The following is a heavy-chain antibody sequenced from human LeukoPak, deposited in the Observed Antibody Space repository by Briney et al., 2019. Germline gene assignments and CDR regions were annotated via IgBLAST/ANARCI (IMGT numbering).Heavy chain of an antibody. CDR1: GLTLSIFP. Sequence: GGSLTLPWAVSGLTLSIFPMMCPRQAPGKGLEWVSAIGGGGVDTYYADSVKGRFTISRDNSKNTLYLQLNSLRAEDTAVYHRATRPDFCSRRICLKYYFDSWGERALVTVSS. V-gene: IGHV3-23*01. D-gene: IGHD3-3*01. J-gene: IGHJ4*02. CDR2: IGGGGVDT. CDR3: ATRPDFCSRRICLKYYFDS.